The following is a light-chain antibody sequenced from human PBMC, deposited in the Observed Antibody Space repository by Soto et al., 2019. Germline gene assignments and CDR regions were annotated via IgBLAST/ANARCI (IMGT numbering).Light chain of an antibody. J-gene: IGKJ5*01. CDR3: QQYGSSSIT. CDR2: GAS. V-gene: IGKV3-20*01. CDR1: QSISSSY. Sequence: EIVLTQSPGTLSLSPGERATLSCRASQSISSSYLAWYQQKPGQAPRLLIYGASSRPTGIPDRFSGSGSGTDFTLTISRLKPEDFAVYYCQQYGSSSITFGQGTRLEMK.